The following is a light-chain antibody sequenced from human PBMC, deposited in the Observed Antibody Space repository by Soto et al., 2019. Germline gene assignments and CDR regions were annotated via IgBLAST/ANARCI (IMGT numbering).Light chain of an antibody. CDR2: PAS. CDR3: QQYYNWPET. Sequence: EIVMTQSPATLSVSPGERVTLSCRASQSVSTNVAWYQQKPGQPPRLLMFPASTRAIDVPARFSASGSGTEFTLTISSLQSEDFAVYYCQQYYNWPETFGQGTRVEI. CDR1: QSVSTN. V-gene: IGKV3-15*01. J-gene: IGKJ1*01.